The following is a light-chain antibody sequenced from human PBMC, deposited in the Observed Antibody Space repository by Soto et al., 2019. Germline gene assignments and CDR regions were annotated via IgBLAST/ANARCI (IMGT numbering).Light chain of an antibody. J-gene: IGKJ1*01. Sequence: EIVMTQSPATLSLSPGERATLSCRASQSVSGNVAWYQHKPGQAPRLLIYGALTRATGIPARFSGSGSGTEFTLTISSLQSEDFAFYYCQVLWTFGQGTKVEI. CDR2: GAL. V-gene: IGKV3-15*01. CDR3: QVLWT. CDR1: QSVSGN.